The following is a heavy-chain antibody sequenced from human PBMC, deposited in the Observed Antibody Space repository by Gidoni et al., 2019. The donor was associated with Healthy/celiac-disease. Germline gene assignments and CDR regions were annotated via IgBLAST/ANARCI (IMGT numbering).Heavy chain of an antibody. CDR1: GGSISSGGYY. CDR3: ARSSKQWLVLSAFDI. J-gene: IGHJ3*02. CDR2: IYYSGST. Sequence: QVQLQESGPGLVKPSQTLSLTCTVSGGSISSGGYYWSWIRQHPGKGLEWIGYIYYSGSTYYNPSLKSRVTISVDTSKIQFSLKLSSVTAADTAVYYCARSSKQWLVLSAFDIWGQGTMVTVSS. V-gene: IGHV4-31*03. D-gene: IGHD6-19*01.